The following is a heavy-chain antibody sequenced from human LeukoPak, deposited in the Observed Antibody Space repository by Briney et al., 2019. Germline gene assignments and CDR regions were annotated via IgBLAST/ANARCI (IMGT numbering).Heavy chain of an antibody. D-gene: IGHD5-12*01. CDR3: ARDGGYDNHYFYYYMDV. CDR2: ISSSTSYI. CDR1: GFAFSGYS. Sequence: GGSLRLSCAASGFAFSGYSMNWVRQAPRKGLEWVSSISSSTSYIYYADSVKGRFTISRDSAKSSLYLQMNSLRAEDTAVYYCARDGGYDNHYFYYYMDVWGKGTTVTVSS. V-gene: IGHV3-21*01. J-gene: IGHJ6*03.